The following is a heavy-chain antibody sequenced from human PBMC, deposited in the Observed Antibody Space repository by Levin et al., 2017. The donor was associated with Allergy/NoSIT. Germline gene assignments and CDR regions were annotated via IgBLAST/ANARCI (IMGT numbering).Heavy chain of an antibody. CDR3: ARGGRRLLWFDSNNYFDY. J-gene: IGHJ4*02. Sequence: GGSLRLSCAASGFTFSSYAMHWVRQAPGKGLEWVAVISYDGSNKYYADSVKGRFTISRDNSKNTLYLQMNSLRAEDTAVYYCARGGRRLLWFDSNNYFDYWGQGTLVTVSS. D-gene: IGHD3-10*01. CDR1: GFTFSSYA. V-gene: IGHV3-30-3*01. CDR2: ISYDGSNK.